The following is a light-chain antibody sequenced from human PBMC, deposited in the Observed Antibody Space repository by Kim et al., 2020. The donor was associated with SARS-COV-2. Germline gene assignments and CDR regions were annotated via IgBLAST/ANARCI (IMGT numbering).Light chain of an antibody. J-gene: IGLJ2*01. CDR2: QDN. CDR3: QAWDSNTAV. CDR1: RLEDKN. V-gene: IGLV3-1*01. Sequence: VSPRQTASITCTGDRLEDKNSFWYQQRPGQSPVLVMYQDNKRPSGIPERFSGSNSGNTATLTIGGAQAMDEADYYCQAWDSNTAVFGGGTQLTVL.